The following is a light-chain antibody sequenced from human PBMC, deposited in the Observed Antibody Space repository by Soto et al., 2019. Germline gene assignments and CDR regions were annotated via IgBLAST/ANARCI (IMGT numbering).Light chain of an antibody. CDR2: EVN. J-gene: IGLJ2*01. V-gene: IGLV2-14*01. Sequence: QSVVTQPASVSGSPGQSITLSCPGTSSDVGGYDYVSWYQQYPGKAPRLIIYEVNNRPSGVSDRFSGSQSGNTASLTISGLRAEDEGDYCCSSFTGTSALILFGGGTKVTVL. CDR3: SSFTGTSALIL. CDR1: SSDVGGYDY.